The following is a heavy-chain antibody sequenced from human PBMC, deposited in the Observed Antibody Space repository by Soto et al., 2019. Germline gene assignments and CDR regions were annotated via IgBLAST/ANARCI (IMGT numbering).Heavy chain of an antibody. D-gene: IGHD2-15*01. CDR3: ARDSVVVVAAAFDY. Sequence: VASVKVSCKASGYTFTSYAMHWVRQAPGQRLEWMGWINAGNGNTKYSQKFQGRVTITRDTSASTAYMELSSLRSEDTAVYYCARDSVVVVAAAFDYWGQGTLVTVSP. J-gene: IGHJ4*02. V-gene: IGHV1-3*01. CDR1: GYTFTSYA. CDR2: INAGNGNT.